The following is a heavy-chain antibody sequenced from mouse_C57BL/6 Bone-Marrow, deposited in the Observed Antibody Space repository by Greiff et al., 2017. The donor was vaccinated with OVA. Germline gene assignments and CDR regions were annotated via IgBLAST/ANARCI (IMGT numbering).Heavy chain of an antibody. Sequence: QVQLQQSGAELVRPGTSVKVSCKASGYAFTNYLIEWVKQRPGQGLEWIGEINPGSGGTNYNEKFKGKATLTADKSSSTAYMQLSSLTSEDSAVYFCARWGSRFFDYWGQGTTLTVSS. V-gene: IGHV1-54*01. J-gene: IGHJ2*01. CDR3: ARWGSRFFDY. D-gene: IGHD1-1*01. CDR2: INPGSGGT. CDR1: GYAFTNYL.